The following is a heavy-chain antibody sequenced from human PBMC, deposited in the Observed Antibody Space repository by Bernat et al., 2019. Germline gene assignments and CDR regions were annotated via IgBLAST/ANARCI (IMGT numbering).Heavy chain of an antibody. V-gene: IGHV3-30*18. Sequence: QVQLVESGGGVVQPGRSLRLSCAASGFTFSSYGMHWVRQAPGKGLGWVAVISYDGSNKYYAESVKGRFTISRDNSKNTLYLQMNSLRAEDTAVYYCAKDLVRWLRTFNCFDPWGQGTLVTVSS. CDR1: GFTFSSYG. CDR2: ISYDGSNK. CDR3: AKDLVRWLRTFNCFDP. D-gene: IGHD5-12*01. J-gene: IGHJ5*02.